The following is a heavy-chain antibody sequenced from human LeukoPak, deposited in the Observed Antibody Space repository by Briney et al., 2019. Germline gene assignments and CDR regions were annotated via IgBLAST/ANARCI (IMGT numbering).Heavy chain of an antibody. CDR1: GFIFSDYH. CDR3: ASGRDIAVAGPGGYFDY. Sequence: GGSLRLSCAASGFIFSDYHMNWIRQAPGKGLEWVSYISPGGDIIYFADYVKGRFTISRDNARNSLFLQMNSLTAEDTAVYYCASGRDIAVAGPGGYFDYWGQGTLVTVSS. CDR2: ISPGGDII. D-gene: IGHD6-19*01. J-gene: IGHJ4*02. V-gene: IGHV3-11*01.